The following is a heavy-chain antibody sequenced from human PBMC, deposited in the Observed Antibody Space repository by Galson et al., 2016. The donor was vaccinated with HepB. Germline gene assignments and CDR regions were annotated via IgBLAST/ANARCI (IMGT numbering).Heavy chain of an antibody. CDR2: IYYSGNT. Sequence: ETLSLTCTVSGGSISSGSHYWGWIRQPPRKGLEWIGSIYYSGNTHYNPSLKSRVTISVDTSKNQFSLKLNSVTAADTAVYFCARREGVHYSDRSDLADDAFNIWGQGTMVTVSS. J-gene: IGHJ3*02. V-gene: IGHV4-39*01. CDR1: GGSISSGSHY. D-gene: IGHD3-22*01. CDR3: ARREGVHYSDRSDLADDAFNI.